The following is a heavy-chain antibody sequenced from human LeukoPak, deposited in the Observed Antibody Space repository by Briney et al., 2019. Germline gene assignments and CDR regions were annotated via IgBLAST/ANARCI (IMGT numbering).Heavy chain of an antibody. Sequence: GGSLRLSCAASGFTFSGSAMSWVRQAPGKGLEWVSGISIGGDYTYYADSVKGRFTISRDNSKNTLSLQMSNLRAEDTAIYYCAKLHSATITADFDHWGQGALVTVSS. V-gene: IGHV3-23*01. CDR2: ISIGGDYT. CDR3: AKLHSATITADFDH. D-gene: IGHD1-14*01. CDR1: GFTFSGSA. J-gene: IGHJ4*02.